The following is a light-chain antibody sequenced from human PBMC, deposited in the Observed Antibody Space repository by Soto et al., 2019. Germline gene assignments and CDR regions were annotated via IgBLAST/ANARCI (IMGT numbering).Light chain of an antibody. CDR3: QQYADTPRT. V-gene: IGKV3-20*01. Sequence: EIVLTQSPGTLSLSPWERATLSCRASQSVRSSYLAWYQQKPGQAPRLLIYGASSRATGIPDRFTGSGSGTDFTLTISRLEPEDFAVYYCQQYADTPRTFGPGTKVDIK. CDR2: GAS. CDR1: QSVRSSY. J-gene: IGKJ3*01.